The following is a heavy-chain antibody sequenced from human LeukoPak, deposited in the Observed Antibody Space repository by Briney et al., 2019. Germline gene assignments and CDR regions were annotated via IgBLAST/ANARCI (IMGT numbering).Heavy chain of an antibody. CDR2: IYSSGST. CDR3: ARMGDYYDSSGYRHDAFDI. V-gene: IGHV4-59*01. CDR1: GGSISSYY. Sequence: PSETLSLTCTVSGGSISSYYWSWIRQPPGKGLEWIGYIYSSGSTNYNPSLKSRVTISLDTSKNQFSPKLSSVTAADTAVYYCARMGDYYDSSGYRHDAFDIWGQGTMVTVSS. D-gene: IGHD3-22*01. J-gene: IGHJ3*02.